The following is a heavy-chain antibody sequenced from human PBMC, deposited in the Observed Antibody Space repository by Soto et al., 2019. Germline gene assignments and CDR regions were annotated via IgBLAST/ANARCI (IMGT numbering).Heavy chain of an antibody. J-gene: IGHJ4*02. V-gene: IGHV4-39*01. Sequence: PSETLSLTCTVSGGSISSSSYYWGWIRQPPGKGLEWIGSIYYSGSTYYNPSLKSRVTISVDTSKNQFSLKLSSVTAADTAVYYCASGGYSGYEWTAGDYWGQGTLVTVS. D-gene: IGHD5-12*01. CDR2: IYYSGST. CDR3: ASGGYSGYEWTAGDY. CDR1: GGSISSSSYY.